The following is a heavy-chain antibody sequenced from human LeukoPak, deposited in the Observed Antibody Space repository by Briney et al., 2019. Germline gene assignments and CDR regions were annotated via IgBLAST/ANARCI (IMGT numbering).Heavy chain of an antibody. Sequence: PSETLSLTCTVPGGSISGSSYYWGWSRQPPGEGLEWCGSISSSGSTYYNPSLTSRVTISVDTSKNQFSLKLSSVTAADTAVYYCARRMVAATPGHYWGQGTLVTISS. D-gene: IGHD2-15*01. J-gene: IGHJ4*02. V-gene: IGHV4-39*01. CDR1: GGSISGSSYY. CDR2: ISSSGST. CDR3: ARRMVAATPGHY.